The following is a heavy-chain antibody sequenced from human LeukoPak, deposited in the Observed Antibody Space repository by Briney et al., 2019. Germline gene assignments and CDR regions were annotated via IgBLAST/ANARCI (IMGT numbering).Heavy chain of an antibody. V-gene: IGHV3-23*01. CDR2: ISGSGGST. D-gene: IGHD4-17*01. CDR1: GFTFSSYA. J-gene: IGHJ3*02. Sequence: GGSPRLSCAASGFTFSSYAMSWVRQAPGKGLEWVSAISGSGGSTYYADSVKGRFTISRDNSKNTLYLQMNSLRAEDTAVYYCAKDIYGDYTPDAFDIWGQGTMVTVSS. CDR3: AKDIYGDYTPDAFDI.